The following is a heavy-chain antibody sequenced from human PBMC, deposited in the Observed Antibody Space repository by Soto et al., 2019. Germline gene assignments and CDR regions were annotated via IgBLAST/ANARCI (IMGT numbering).Heavy chain of an antibody. D-gene: IGHD3-3*01. CDR3: ARDADFWSGPDY. V-gene: IGHV1-46*01. CDR1: GYTFTSYY. Sequence: ASVKVSCKESGYTFTSYYVHWVRQAPGQGLEWMGMINPGGGSTSYAQKFQGRVTMTRDTSTSTVYMELSSLRSEDTAVYFCARDADFWSGPDYWGQGTLVTVSS. CDR2: INPGGGST. J-gene: IGHJ4*02.